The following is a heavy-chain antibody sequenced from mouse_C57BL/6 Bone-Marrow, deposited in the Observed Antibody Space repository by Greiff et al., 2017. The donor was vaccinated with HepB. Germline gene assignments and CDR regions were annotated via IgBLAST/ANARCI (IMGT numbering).Heavy chain of an antibody. CDR2: INPYNGGT. D-gene: IGHD2-4*01. V-gene: IGHV1-19*01. Sequence: VQLQQSGPVLVKPGASVKMSCKASRYTFTDYYMNWVKQSHGKSLEWIGVINPYNGGTSYNQKFKGKATLTVDKSSSTAYMELNSLTSEDSAVYYCAREDDYDGVEDYWGQGTTLTVSS. CDR3: AREDDYDGVEDY. J-gene: IGHJ2*01. CDR1: RYTFTDYY.